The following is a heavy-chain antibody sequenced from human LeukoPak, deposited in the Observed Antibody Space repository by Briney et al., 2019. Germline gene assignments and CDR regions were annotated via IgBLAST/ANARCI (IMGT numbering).Heavy chain of an antibody. D-gene: IGHD6-19*01. CDR2: ISSSSNTI. V-gene: IGHV3-48*02. Sequence: GGSLRLSCAASGFTFSSYSMNWVRQAPGKGLEWVSYISSSSNTIYYADSVKGRFTISRDSAKNSLYLQMNSLRDEDTAVYYCARRESSGWYWGYWGQGTLVTVSS. J-gene: IGHJ4*02. CDR1: GFTFSSYS. CDR3: ARRESSGWYWGY.